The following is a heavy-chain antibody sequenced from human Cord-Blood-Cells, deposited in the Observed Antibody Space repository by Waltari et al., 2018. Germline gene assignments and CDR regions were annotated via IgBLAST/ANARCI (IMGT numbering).Heavy chain of an antibody. CDR3: ARAYDSSGYYYRGSYWYFDL. Sequence: QLQLQESGPGLVKPSETLSLTCTVSGGSISSSSYYWGWIRQPPGKGLEWIGSIYYSGSTYYNPALKSRVTISVDTSKNQFSLTLSSVTAADTAVYYCARAYDSSGYYYRGSYWYFDLWGRGTLVTVSS. J-gene: IGHJ2*01. CDR2: IYYSGST. D-gene: IGHD3-22*01. V-gene: IGHV4-39*07. CDR1: GGSISSSSYY.